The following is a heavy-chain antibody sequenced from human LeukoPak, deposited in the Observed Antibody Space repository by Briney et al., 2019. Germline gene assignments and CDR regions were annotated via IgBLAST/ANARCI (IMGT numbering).Heavy chain of an antibody. CDR1: GRTFSSYA. CDR2: IIPILGIA. D-gene: IGHD5-12*01. CDR3: ARGVNSGYDLDY. Sequence: SVKVSCKASGRTFSSYAISWVRQAPGQGLEWMGRIIPILGIANYAQKFQGRVTITADKSTSTAYMELSSLRSEDTAVYYCARGVNSGYDLDYWGQGTLVTVSS. J-gene: IGHJ4*02. V-gene: IGHV1-69*04.